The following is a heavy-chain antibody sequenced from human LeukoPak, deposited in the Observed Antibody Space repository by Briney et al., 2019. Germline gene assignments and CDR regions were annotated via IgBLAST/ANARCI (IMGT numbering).Heavy chain of an antibody. Sequence: GGSLRLSCAASGFTFSSYWMHWVRQVPGKGLVWVSRISSDGNTTTYADAVKGRLTISRDNAKNTLYLQMNSLRAEDPAVYDCAREQKIRDSRYFDYWRQGALVTVSS. CDR2: ISSDGNTT. CDR1: GFTFSSYW. CDR3: AREQKIRDSRYFDY. V-gene: IGHV3-74*01. J-gene: IGHJ4*02.